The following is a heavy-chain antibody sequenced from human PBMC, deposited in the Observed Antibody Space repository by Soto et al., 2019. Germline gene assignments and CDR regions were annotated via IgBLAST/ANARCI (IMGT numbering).Heavy chain of an antibody. Sequence: ASAKVSCKACGYTFGFYAIHLLRQSPGQGLEWMGWINGGNGNTKYSQKFQGRVTFTRDTSATTAYMELSSLRSEDTAVFYCAREGYTSGYKYFDYWGQGTLVTVSS. J-gene: IGHJ4*02. CDR2: INGGNGNT. V-gene: IGHV1-3*01. CDR1: GYTFGFYA. D-gene: IGHD5-18*01. CDR3: AREGYTSGYKYFDY.